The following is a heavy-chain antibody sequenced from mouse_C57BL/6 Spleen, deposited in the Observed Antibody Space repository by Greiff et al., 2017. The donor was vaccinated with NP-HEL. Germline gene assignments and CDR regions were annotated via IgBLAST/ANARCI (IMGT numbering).Heavy chain of an antibody. V-gene: IGHV1-80*01. CDR2: IYPGDGDT. Sequence: VQLVESGAELVKPGASVKISCKASGYAFSSYWMNWVKQRPGKGLEWIGQIYPGDGDTNYNGKFKGKATLTADKSSSTAYMQLSSLTSEDSSVYFCARNYGSSLYAMDYWGQGTSVTVSS. D-gene: IGHD1-1*01. CDR3: ARNYGSSLYAMDY. CDR1: GYAFSSYW. J-gene: IGHJ4*01.